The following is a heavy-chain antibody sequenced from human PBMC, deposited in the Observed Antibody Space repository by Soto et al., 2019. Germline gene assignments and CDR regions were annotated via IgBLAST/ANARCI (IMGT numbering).Heavy chain of an antibody. V-gene: IGHV3-30*03. Sequence: PGGSLRLSCTVSGFIFNNYGMHWVRQAPGKGLEWVAGISEDGSSKYYADSVKGRFTISRDNSKNTLYLQMNSLRAEDTAVYYCAREEGLFTFGPSGPIYYYYGMDVWGQGTTVTVSS. CDR3: AREEGLFTFGPSGPIYYYYGMDV. CDR1: GFIFNNYG. D-gene: IGHD3-22*01. CDR2: ISEDGSSK. J-gene: IGHJ6*02.